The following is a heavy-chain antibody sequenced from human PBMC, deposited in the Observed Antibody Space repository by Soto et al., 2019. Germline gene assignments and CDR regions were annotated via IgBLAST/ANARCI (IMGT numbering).Heavy chain of an antibody. CDR3: ARDSRPVPYYYGMDV. Sequence: SETLSLTCTVSGGSINYSYWTWIRQPPGKGLEWIGYISYTGSANYNASLKSRLTISVDTSKNQFSLKLSSVTAADTAVYYCARDSRPVPYYYGMDVWGQGTTVTVSS. CDR2: ISYTGSA. V-gene: IGHV4-59*12. CDR1: GGSINYSY. J-gene: IGHJ6*02.